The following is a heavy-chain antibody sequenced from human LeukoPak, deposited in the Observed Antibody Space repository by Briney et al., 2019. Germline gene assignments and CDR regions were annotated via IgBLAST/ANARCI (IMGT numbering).Heavy chain of an antibody. CDR3: ARDDYSNYYYYYGMDV. Sequence: PGGSLRLSCAASGFTFSSYGMHWVRQAPDKGLEWVAVIWYDGSNKYYADSVKGRFTISRDNSKNTLYLQMNSLRAEDTAVYYCARDDYSNYYYYYGMDVWGQGTTVTVSS. D-gene: IGHD4-4*01. CDR2: IWYDGSNK. J-gene: IGHJ6*02. V-gene: IGHV3-33*01. CDR1: GFTFSSYG.